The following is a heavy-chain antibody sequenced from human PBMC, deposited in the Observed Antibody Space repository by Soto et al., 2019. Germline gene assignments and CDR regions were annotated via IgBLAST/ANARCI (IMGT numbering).Heavy chain of an antibody. V-gene: IGHV1-18*01. J-gene: IGHJ4*02. CDR1: GYTLTRYG. D-gene: IGHD3-3*01. CDR2: ISAYNGST. Sequence: GSVEVSCKASGYTLTRYGISWVRQGPGKRLERVGWISAYNGSTNYAQKLQGRVTMTTDTSTSTVYMDLSSLRSEDTAVYYCARDLTGGPTYYDFGSRYSPVDYWGLGTLVTVSS. CDR3: ARDLTGGPTYYDFGSRYSPVDY.